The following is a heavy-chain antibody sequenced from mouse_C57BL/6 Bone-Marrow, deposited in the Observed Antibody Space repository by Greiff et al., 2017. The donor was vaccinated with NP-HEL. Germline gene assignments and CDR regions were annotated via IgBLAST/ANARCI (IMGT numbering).Heavy chain of an antibody. CDR1: GFTFSDYY. CDR2: ISNGGGST. Sequence: EVQLVESGGGLVQPGGSLKLSCAASGFTFSDYYMYWVRQTPEKRLEWVAYISNGGGSTYYPDTVKGRFTISRDNAKNTLYLQMSRLKSEDTAMYYCARPDSSGYDYAMDYWGQGTSVTVSS. J-gene: IGHJ4*01. CDR3: ARPDSSGYDYAMDY. V-gene: IGHV5-12*01. D-gene: IGHD3-2*02.